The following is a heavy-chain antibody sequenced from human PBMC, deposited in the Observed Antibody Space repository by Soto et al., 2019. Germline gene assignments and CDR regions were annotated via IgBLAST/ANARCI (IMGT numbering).Heavy chain of an antibody. Sequence: ELQLLESGGGLIQPGGSLRLSCAASGFTFYNHAMSWVRQAPGKGLQWVSAINGDGASTYYLDSVKGRFTVSRGNSKNTLYLQLDSLRVEDTALYFCTKGMGRGAGGSPDFGYWGQGTLVTVSS. V-gene: IGHV3-23*01. CDR3: TKGMGRGAGGSPDFGY. CDR1: GFTFYNHA. CDR2: INGDGAST. D-gene: IGHD3-10*01. J-gene: IGHJ4*02.